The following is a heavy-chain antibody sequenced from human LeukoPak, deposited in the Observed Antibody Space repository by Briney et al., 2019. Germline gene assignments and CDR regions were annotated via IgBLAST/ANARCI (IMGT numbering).Heavy chain of an antibody. V-gene: IGHV1-18*01. CDR3: ARDLQYNWNSNYYYYYGMDV. J-gene: IGHJ6*02. CDR2: ISAYNGNT. Sequence: ASVKVSCKASGYTFTSYGISWVRQAPGQGLEWMGWISAYNGNTNYAQKLQGRVTMTTDTSTSTAYMELRSLRSDDTAVYYCARDLQYNWNSNYYYYYGMDVWGQGTTVTVSS. CDR1: GYTFTSYG. D-gene: IGHD1-20*01.